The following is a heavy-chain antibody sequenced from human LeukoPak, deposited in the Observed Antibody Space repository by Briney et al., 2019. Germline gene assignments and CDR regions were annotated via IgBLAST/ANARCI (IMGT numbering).Heavy chain of an antibody. V-gene: IGHV4-59*01. J-gene: IGHJ3*02. CDR3: ARAECRSTSCYAWRDGFHI. Sequence: PSETLSLTCIVSCVPISGYYWSWLRQPPGRGLEGFGYLYFSGNADYNPSLKSRATISVDTSKNQFSLKLSSVTAADTAVYYCARAECRSTSCYAWRDGFHIWGQGTMVTVFS. CDR1: CVPISGYY. D-gene: IGHD2-2*01. CDR2: LYFSGNA.